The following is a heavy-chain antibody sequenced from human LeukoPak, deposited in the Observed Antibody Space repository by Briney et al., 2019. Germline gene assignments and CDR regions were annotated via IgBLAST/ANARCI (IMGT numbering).Heavy chain of an antibody. CDR2: IDPADSDS. CDR3: ARLIGAFSESSGYSDY. D-gene: IGHD3-22*01. CDR1: GYSFSSFW. J-gene: IGHJ4*02. V-gene: IGHV5-51*01. Sequence: GASLKISCKGSGYSFSSFWLGWVRQLPGKGLEWMGLIDPADSDSRYSPSFQGQVIFSVDKSTKPAYLQWSSLKASDTAMYYCARLIGAFSESSGYSDYWGQGTLVTVSS.